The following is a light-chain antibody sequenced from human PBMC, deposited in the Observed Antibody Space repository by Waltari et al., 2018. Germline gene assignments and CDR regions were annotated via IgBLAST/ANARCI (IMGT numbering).Light chain of an antibody. V-gene: IGKV3-20*01. CDR3: QHYLRLPVT. CDR1: QCVSRS. J-gene: IGKJ1*01. Sequence: SCRTSQCVSRSLACYQQKPGQAPILLIYGASTRATGIPDRFSGSGSGTDLSLTISRLEPDDFAVYYCQHYLRLPVTFGQGTTVEI. CDR2: GAS.